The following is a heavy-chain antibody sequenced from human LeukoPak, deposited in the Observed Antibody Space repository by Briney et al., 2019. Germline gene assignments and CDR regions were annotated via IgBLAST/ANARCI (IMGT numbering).Heavy chain of an antibody. D-gene: IGHD4-17*01. CDR1: GGSISSYF. Sequence: SETLSLTCTVSGGSISSYFWTWIRQPPGKGLEWIGYIYYSGSTNYNPSLKSRVTISVDTSKNQFSLKLSSVTAADTAVYYCASSGTVTTLDYWGQGTLVTVSS. J-gene: IGHJ4*02. CDR3: ASSGTVTTLDY. V-gene: IGHV4-59*01. CDR2: IYYSGST.